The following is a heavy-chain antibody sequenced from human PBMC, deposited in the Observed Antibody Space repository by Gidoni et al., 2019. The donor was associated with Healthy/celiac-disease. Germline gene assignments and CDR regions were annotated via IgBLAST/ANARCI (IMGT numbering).Heavy chain of an antibody. V-gene: IGHV3-30*02. Sequence: QVQLVESGGGVVQPGRSLRLSCAASGLTFSSYGMPWVRQAPGKGLEWVSFIRYDGSNKYYADSVKGRFTISRDNSKNTLYLQMHSLRAEDTAVYYCAKDLVGSDWYFDLSGRGTLVTVSS. J-gene: IGHJ2*01. CDR3: AKDLVGSDWYFDL. D-gene: IGHD3-10*01. CDR2: IRYDGSNK. CDR1: GLTFSSYG.